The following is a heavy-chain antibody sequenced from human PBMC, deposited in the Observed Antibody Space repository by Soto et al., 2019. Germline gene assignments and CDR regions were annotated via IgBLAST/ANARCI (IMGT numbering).Heavy chain of an antibody. CDR3: AKEPPGYYDFWSGFFGY. D-gene: IGHD3-3*01. CDR2: ISGSGGST. CDR1: GFTFSSYA. J-gene: IGHJ4*02. V-gene: IGHV3-23*01. Sequence: PGGSLRLSCAASGFTFSSYAMSWVRQAPGKGLEWVSAISGSGGSTYYADSVKGRFTISRDNSKNTLYLQMNSLRAGDTAVYYCAKEPPGYYDFWSGFFGYWGQGTLVTVSS.